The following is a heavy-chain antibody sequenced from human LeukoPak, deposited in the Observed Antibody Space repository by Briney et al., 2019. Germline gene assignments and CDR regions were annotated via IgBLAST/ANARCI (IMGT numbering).Heavy chain of an antibody. V-gene: IGHV4-34*01. CDR1: GGSFSGYY. Sequence: PSETLSLTCAVYGGSFSGYYWSWIRQPPGKGLEWIGEINHSGSTNYNPSLKSRVTISVDTSKNQFSLKLSSVTAADTAVYYCARGSDFWSGYYTPFDYWGQGTLVTVSS. CDR2: INHSGST. J-gene: IGHJ4*02. D-gene: IGHD3-3*01. CDR3: ARGSDFWSGYYTPFDY.